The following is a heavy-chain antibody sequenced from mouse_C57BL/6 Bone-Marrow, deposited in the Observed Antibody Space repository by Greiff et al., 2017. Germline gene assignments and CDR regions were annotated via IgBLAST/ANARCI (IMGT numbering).Heavy chain of an antibody. Sequence: EVKLVESGPGLAKPSQTLSLTCSVTGYSITSDYWNWIRKFPGNKLEYMGYISYSGSTYYNPSLKSRNSITRDTSNNQYYLPLNSMTTEDTDTYYCSRYDYYGSSWEFDVWGTGTTVTVSS. J-gene: IGHJ1*03. CDR1: GYSITSDY. CDR3: SRYDYYGSSWEFDV. V-gene: IGHV3-8*01. CDR2: ISYSGST. D-gene: IGHD1-1*01.